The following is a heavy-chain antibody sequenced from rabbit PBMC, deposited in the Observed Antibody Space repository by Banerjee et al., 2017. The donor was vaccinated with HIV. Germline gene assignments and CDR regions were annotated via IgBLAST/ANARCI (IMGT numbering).Heavy chain of an antibody. D-gene: IGHD2-1*01. Sequence: QEQLVESGGDLVQPEGSLTLTCTASGFSFSSGYYICWVRQAPGKGLEWIGCIATGSGADTVYASWAKGRFTFSKASSTTVTLQMTSLTAADTATYFCARGGEAGGDYDDYLNLWGPGTLVTVS. V-gene: IGHV1S45*01. CDR1: GFSFSSGYY. CDR2: IATGSGADT. J-gene: IGHJ4*01. CDR3: ARGGEAGGDYDDYLNL.